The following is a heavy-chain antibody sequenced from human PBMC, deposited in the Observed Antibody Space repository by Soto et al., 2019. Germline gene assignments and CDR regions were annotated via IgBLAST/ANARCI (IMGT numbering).Heavy chain of an antibody. D-gene: IGHD2-8*01. CDR3: ARPKGVAPAVWYFDL. CDR1: GGSISSGGYS. J-gene: IGHJ2*01. CDR2: IYHSGST. V-gene: IGHV4-30-2*01. Sequence: SETLSLTCAFSGGSISSGGYSWTWIRQPPGKGLEWIGYIYHSGSTYSSPSLKSRVTISVDTSKNQISLSLTSVTAADTAIYYCARPKGVAPAVWYFDLWGRGTLVTVSS.